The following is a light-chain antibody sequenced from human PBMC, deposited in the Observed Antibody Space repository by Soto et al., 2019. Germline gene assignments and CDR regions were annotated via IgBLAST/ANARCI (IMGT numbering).Light chain of an antibody. CDR2: KAS. Sequence: DIQMTQSPSTLSASVGDRVTITCRASQSISSWLAWYQQKPGKAPKLPIYKASSLESGVPSRFSGSGSGTEFTLTISSLQPDDFATYYCQQYNSYSRTFGQGTRWIS. J-gene: IGKJ1*01. CDR3: QQYNSYSRT. CDR1: QSISSW. V-gene: IGKV1-5*03.